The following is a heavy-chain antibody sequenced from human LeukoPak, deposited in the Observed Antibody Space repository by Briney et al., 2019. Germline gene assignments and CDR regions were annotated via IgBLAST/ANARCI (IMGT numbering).Heavy chain of an antibody. CDR1: GGTFISYA. CDR2: IIPILGIA. Sequence: GASVKVSCKASGGTFISYAISWVRQAPGQGLEWMGRIIPILGIANYAQMFQGRVTITADKSTSTAYMELSSLRSEDTAVYYCARAPNTYGYFDWFPLSYWGQGTLVTVSS. D-gene: IGHD3-9*01. V-gene: IGHV1-69*04. J-gene: IGHJ4*02. CDR3: ARAPNTYGYFDWFPLSY.